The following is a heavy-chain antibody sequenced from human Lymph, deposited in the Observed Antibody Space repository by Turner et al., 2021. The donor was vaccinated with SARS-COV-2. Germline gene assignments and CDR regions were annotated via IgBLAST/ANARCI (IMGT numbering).Heavy chain of an antibody. CDR2: IWYDGSNK. D-gene: IGHD5-12*01. J-gene: IGHJ6*02. CDR3: ARVKGYNGYDLRYYYGMDV. CDR1: GFLFSSYG. Sequence: QVQLVASGGGVVQPGRSLKLSCAASGFLFSSYGMHWVRQAPGKGLEWVAVIWYDGSNKYYADSVKGRFTISRDNSKNTLYLQMNSLRAEDTAVYYCARVKGYNGYDLRYYYGMDVWGQGTTVTVSS. V-gene: IGHV3-33*01.